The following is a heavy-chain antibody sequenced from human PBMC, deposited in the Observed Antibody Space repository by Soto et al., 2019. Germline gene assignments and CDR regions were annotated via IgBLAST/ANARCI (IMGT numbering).Heavy chain of an antibody. V-gene: IGHV1-69*01. D-gene: IGHD5-12*01. CDR3: AGLGLDLDFDH. Sequence: QVQLVQSGPEVKKPGSSLKVSCKSYGDSFSRFAVSWVRRAPGEGLEWMGGIIPVTGTANYIDKFRGRLTITADASSSTVYMELSSLRSEDTAVYYCAGLGLDLDFDHWGQGTLVTVSS. CDR2: IIPVTGTA. J-gene: IGHJ4*02. CDR1: GDSFSRFA.